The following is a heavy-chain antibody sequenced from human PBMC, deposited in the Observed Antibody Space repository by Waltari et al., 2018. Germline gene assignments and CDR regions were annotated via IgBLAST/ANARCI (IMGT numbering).Heavy chain of an antibody. CDR3: ARGAIGVVTAIGSFDI. V-gene: IGHV1-18*01. CDR1: GYTFTSYG. Sequence: QVQLVQSGAEVKKPGASVKVSCKASGYTFTSYGISWVRQAPGQGLEWMGWSSAYNGNTNHAQKLQGRVTMTTDTSTSTAYMELRSLRSDDTAVYYCARGAIGVVTAIGSFDIWGQGTMVTVSS. J-gene: IGHJ3*02. D-gene: IGHD2-21*02. CDR2: SSAYNGNT.